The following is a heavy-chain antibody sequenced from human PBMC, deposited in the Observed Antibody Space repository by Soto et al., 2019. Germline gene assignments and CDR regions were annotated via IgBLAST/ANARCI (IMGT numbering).Heavy chain of an antibody. Sequence: ASVKVSCKASGYSFTKYHMHWVRQAPGQGLEWMGWINPGSGVTNQAQKFQGRVAMTRDTSITTTYMELNSLTSDDTAVYYCARVAGHKNARFDTWGQGALVTVSS. D-gene: IGHD1-1*01. J-gene: IGHJ4*02. CDR1: GYSFTKYH. V-gene: IGHV1-2*02. CDR3: ARVAGHKNARFDT. CDR2: INPGSGVT.